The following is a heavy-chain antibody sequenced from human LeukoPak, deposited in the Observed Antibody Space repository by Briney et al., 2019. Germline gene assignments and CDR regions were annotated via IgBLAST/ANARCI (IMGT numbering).Heavy chain of an antibody. D-gene: IGHD3-22*01. Sequence: GGSLRLSCAASGCTFRRNGMHWVRQAPGKGLEWVAVIWYDGSKKYYGDSVRGRFTISRDNSKNTLYLQMNSLRAEDTAVYYCVGESEYYDSRGYYKQFDYWGQGTLVTVSS. CDR1: GCTFRRNG. V-gene: IGHV3-33*01. CDR2: IWYDGSKK. J-gene: IGHJ4*02. CDR3: VGESEYYDSRGYYKQFDY.